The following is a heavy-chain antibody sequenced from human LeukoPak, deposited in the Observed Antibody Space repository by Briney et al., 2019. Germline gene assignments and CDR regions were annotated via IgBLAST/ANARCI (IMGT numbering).Heavy chain of an antibody. V-gene: IGHV3-21*01. J-gene: IGHJ5*02. CDR1: GFTFSSYS. Sequence: GGSLRLSCAASGFTFSSYSMNWVRQAPGKGLEWVSSISSSSYIYYADSVKGRFTISRDNAKNSLYLQMNSLRAEDTAVYYCARGTVPAAENWFDPWGQGTLVTVSS. CDR2: ISSSSYI. CDR3: ARGTVPAAENWFDP. D-gene: IGHD2-2*01.